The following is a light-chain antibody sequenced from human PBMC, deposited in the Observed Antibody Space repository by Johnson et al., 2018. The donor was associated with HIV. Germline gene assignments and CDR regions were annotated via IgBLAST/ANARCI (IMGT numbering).Light chain of an antibody. CDR2: KND. CDR1: SSNFGNNY. J-gene: IGLJ1*01. Sequence: QSVLTQPPSVSAAPGQKVTISCSTNSSNFGNNYVSWYQQLPGTAPKLLIYKNDKRPSGIPDRFSGSKSGTSATLDITRLQTGDEADYYCGIWDTRLSTGGGFATGTKVPVL. V-gene: IGLV1-51*02. CDR3: GIWDTRLSTGGG.